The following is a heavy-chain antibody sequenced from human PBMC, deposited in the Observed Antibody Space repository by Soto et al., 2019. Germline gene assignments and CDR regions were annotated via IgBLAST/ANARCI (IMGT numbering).Heavy chain of an antibody. CDR3: ASSYCSSTSCPYYYYYYGMDV. CDR2: IIPIFGTA. J-gene: IGHJ6*02. D-gene: IGHD2-2*01. CDR1: GGTFSSYA. V-gene: IGHV1-69*13. Sequence: GASVKVSCKASGGTFSSYAISWVRQAPGQGLEWMGGIIPIFGTANYAQKFQGRVTITADESTSTAYMELSSLRSEDTAVYYCASSYCSSTSCPYYYYYYGMDVWGQGTTVTVSS.